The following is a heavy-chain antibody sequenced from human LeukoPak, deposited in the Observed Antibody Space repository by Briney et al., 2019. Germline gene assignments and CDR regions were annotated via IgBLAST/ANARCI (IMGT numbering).Heavy chain of an antibody. CDR1: GYTFTSYD. J-gene: IGHJ4*02. D-gene: IGHD3-22*01. Sequence: ASVKVSCKASGYTFTSYDINWVRQATGQGLEWLGRMNPNSGNAGYAQKLQGRVTMTWDSSTNTAYLEVTALRSDDTAVYYCAKSSGDYFFDYWGQGTLVTVSS. CDR2: MNPNSGNA. CDR3: AKSSGDYFFDY. V-gene: IGHV1-8*01.